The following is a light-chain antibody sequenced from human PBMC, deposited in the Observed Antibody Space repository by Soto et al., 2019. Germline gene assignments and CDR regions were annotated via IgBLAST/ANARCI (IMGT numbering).Light chain of an antibody. Sequence: QAVVTQPPSASGTPGQRVTMSCSGSSSNIGSNIVSWYQRLPGTAPKLLIYNNNRRPSGVPDRFSGSKSGTSASLAISGLQSEDEADYYCAAWDDSLNGLWVFGGGTKVTVL. CDR3: AAWDDSLNGLWV. CDR2: NNN. J-gene: IGLJ3*02. V-gene: IGLV1-44*01. CDR1: SSNIGSNI.